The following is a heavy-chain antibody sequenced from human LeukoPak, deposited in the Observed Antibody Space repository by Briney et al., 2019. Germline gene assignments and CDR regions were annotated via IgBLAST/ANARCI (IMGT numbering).Heavy chain of an antibody. CDR2: IWYDGSNK. Sequence: GGSLRLSCAASGFTFSSYGMHWVRQAPGKGLEWVAVIWYDGSNKYYADSVKGRFTISRDNSKNTLYLQMNSLRAEDTAVYYCARGDSGWDGTYYFDYWGQGTLVTVSS. D-gene: IGHD6-19*01. CDR1: GFTFSSYG. CDR3: ARGDSGWDGTYYFDY. J-gene: IGHJ4*02. V-gene: IGHV3-33*01.